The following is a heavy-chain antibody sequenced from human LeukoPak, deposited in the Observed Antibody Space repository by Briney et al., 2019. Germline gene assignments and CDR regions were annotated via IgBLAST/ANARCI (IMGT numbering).Heavy chain of an antibody. Sequence: ASLKVSCKASGYTFINYEINWVRQAPGQGLEWMGWMNPHSANTDYAQRFQDRVTFTRDTSTNTAYMELSSLRSEDTAIYYCARGRQVGAPYYFDSWGQATLVTVSP. CDR3: ARGRQVGAPYYFDS. CDR1: GYTFINYE. V-gene: IGHV1-8*03. J-gene: IGHJ4*02. D-gene: IGHD1-26*01. CDR2: MNPHSANT.